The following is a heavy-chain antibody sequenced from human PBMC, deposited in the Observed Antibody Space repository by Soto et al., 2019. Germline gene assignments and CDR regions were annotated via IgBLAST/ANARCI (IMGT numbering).Heavy chain of an antibody. J-gene: IGHJ4*02. CDR2: ISCSGSTI. D-gene: IGHD3-22*01. V-gene: IGHV3-11*01. Sequence: PGGSLRLSCAASGFTFSDYYMSWIRQAPGKGLEWVSYISCSGSTIYYADSVKGRFTISRDNAKNSLFLQMNSLRAEDTAVYYCARMYYYDSSACSDWGQGTLVTVSS. CDR3: ARMYYYDSSACSD. CDR1: GFTFSDYY.